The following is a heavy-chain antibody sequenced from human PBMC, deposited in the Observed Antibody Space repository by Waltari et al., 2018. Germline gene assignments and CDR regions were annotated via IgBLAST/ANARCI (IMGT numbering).Heavy chain of an antibody. CDR3: LNYDFDS. CDR1: GFNFSNYF. V-gene: IGHV3-74*01. D-gene: IGHD1-7*01. Sequence: DVQVVESGGGLVRPGGSLRLSWIGSGFNFSNYFIHWVRQAPGEGPVWVARINNDGWIVNDAASVKGRFSISRDNAKSTVYLQMNNLRGEDTALYHCLNYDFDSWGQGTLVTVSS. J-gene: IGHJ4*02. CDR2: INNDGWIV.